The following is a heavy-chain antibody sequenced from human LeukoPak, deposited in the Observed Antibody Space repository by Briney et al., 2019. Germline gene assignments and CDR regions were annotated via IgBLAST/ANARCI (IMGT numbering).Heavy chain of an antibody. CDR3: ARVVSLSGIGYFDY. CDR2: ISGSGGST. D-gene: IGHD3-10*01. J-gene: IGHJ4*02. CDR1: GFTFSSYA. V-gene: IGHV3-23*01. Sequence: GGSLRLSCAASGFTFSSYAMSWVRQAPGKGLEWVSAISGSGGSTYYADSVKGRFTISRDNSKNTLHLQMNSLRGEDTAVYYCARVVSLSGIGYFDYWGRGTLVTVSS.